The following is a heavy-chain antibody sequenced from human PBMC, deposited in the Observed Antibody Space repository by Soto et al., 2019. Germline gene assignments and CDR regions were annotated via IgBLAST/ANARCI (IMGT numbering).Heavy chain of an antibody. CDR3: ARAGGSSGRTPDF. CDR2: RNYSGIT. D-gene: IGHD3-22*01. J-gene: IGHJ4*02. V-gene: IGHV4-59*01. Sequence: SETLCLTCTVSCGSITSFFWSWIRQSPWKGLQWIGYRNYSGITMYNPYLKNRVAISVDTDNQQFFLELKSVTAADTAVYYCARAGGSSGRTPDFWAQGTRVTVSS. CDR1: CGSITSFF.